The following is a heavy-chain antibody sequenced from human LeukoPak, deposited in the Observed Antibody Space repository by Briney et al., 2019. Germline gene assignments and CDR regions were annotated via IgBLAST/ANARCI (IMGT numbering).Heavy chain of an antibody. CDR2: IYYSGST. J-gene: IGHJ4*02. CDR3: ARHRRGWLSEDGSFDY. Sequence: PSETLSLTCTVSGGSISSSSYYWGWIRQPPGKGLEWIGSIYYSGSTYYNPSLKSRVTTSVDTSKNQFSLQLTSVTAADTAVYYCARHRRGWLSEDGSFDYWGQGTLVTLSS. CDR1: GGSISSSSYY. D-gene: IGHD6-19*01. V-gene: IGHV4-39*07.